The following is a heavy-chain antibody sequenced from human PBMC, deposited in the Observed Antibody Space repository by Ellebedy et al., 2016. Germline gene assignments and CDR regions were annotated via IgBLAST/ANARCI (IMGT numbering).Heavy chain of an antibody. J-gene: IGHJ4*02. CDR1: ELNLGNYF. V-gene: IGHV3-23*01. D-gene: IGHD4-17*01. Sequence: GESLKISCTASELNLGNYFMSWVRQAPGGGLEWFSTISGGGDTTVSADSVKGRFTISRDNSRYTLYLQMDSLTAADTAVYYCYYGHYSGFWGQGTLVTVSS. CDR3: YYGHYSGF. CDR2: ISGGGDTT.